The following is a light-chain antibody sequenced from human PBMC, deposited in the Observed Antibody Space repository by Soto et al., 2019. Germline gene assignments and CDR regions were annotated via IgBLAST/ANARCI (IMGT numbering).Light chain of an antibody. CDR3: SSYTSSNTYV. CDR2: DVS. V-gene: IGLV2-14*01. J-gene: IGLJ1*01. Sequence: QSVLTQPASVSGSHGQSITISCTGTSSDVGGYNYVSWYQQHPGKAPKLMIYDVSHRPSGISNRFSGSKSGNTASLTISGLHAEDEADYYCSSYTSSNTYVFGTGTKVTVL. CDR1: SSDVGGYNY.